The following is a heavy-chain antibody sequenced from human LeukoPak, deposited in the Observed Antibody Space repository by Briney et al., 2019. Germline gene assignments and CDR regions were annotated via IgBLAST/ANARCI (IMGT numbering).Heavy chain of an antibody. Sequence: GGSLRLSCAASGFPFNAYWMTWVRQAAGKGLEWVANIRQDGDTKYYVDSVKGRFTISRDNAMNSLYLQMTSLRAEDTAIYYCARSLPYGTTWYGRSDFWGQGTLVTVSS. V-gene: IGHV3-7*03. CDR2: IRQDGDTK. CDR3: ARSLPYGTTWYGRSDF. CDR1: GFPFNAYW. D-gene: IGHD6-13*01. J-gene: IGHJ4*02.